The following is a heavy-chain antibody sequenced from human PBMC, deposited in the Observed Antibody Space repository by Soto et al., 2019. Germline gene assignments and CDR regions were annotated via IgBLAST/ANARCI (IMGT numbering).Heavy chain of an antibody. Sequence: EVQLVESGGGLVQPGGSLKLSCAASGFIFSGSAIHWVRQASGKGLEWVGRIRSRANNFATSSAASVKGRFTFSRDDSKNTAYLLMNTPKPEDTAVYYCARGQGAAIGDYYYHGMDVWGQGTTVTVSS. J-gene: IGHJ6*02. CDR2: IRSRANNFAT. D-gene: IGHD2-2*02. CDR1: GFIFSGSA. V-gene: IGHV3-73*02. CDR3: ARGQGAAIGDYYYHGMDV.